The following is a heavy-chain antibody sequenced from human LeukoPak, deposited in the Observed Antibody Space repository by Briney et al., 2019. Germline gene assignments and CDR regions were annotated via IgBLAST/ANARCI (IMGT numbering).Heavy chain of an antibody. J-gene: IGHJ4*02. CDR1: GFTFSDYT. CDR2: ISGKDTYI. D-gene: IGHD6-13*01. Sequence: GGSLRLSCAASGFTFSDYTMTWVRQAPGRGLEWVASISGKDTYINHVGSVMGRFTISRDNAKNSLFLQMNSLRGEDTAVYYCARSPFSNSWGSNDYWGQGTLVTVSP. CDR3: ARSPFSNSWGSNDY. V-gene: IGHV3-21*01.